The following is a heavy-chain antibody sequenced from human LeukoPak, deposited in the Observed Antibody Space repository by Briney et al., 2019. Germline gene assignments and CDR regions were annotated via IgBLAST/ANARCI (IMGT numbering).Heavy chain of an antibody. V-gene: IGHV3-30*03. J-gene: IGHJ4*02. Sequence: PGRSLRLSCAASGFTFGKYGMHWVRQAPGKGLEWVAVISYDGSNKYYADSVKGRFTISRDNSKNTLYLQMNSLRDEDTAVYYCARAVAGYYFDYWGQGTLVTVSS. CDR1: GFTFGKYG. CDR2: ISYDGSNK. CDR3: ARAVAGYYFDY. D-gene: IGHD6-19*01.